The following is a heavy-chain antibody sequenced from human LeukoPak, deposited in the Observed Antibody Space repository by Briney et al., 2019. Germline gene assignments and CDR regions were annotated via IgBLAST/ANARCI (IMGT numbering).Heavy chain of an antibody. J-gene: IGHJ4*02. CDR2: FNHSGST. V-gene: IGHV4-34*01. CDR1: GGPFSGYY. Sequence: EPLSLTCAVYGGPFSGYYRSWIRQPPGKGLEWIGEFNHSGSTNYNPSIKSRVTISVDTSKNQFSLRLSSVTAADAAVYYCARASYSYDISGWVPFDNWGQGTLVTVSS. D-gene: IGHD3-22*01. CDR3: ARASYSYDISGWVPFDN.